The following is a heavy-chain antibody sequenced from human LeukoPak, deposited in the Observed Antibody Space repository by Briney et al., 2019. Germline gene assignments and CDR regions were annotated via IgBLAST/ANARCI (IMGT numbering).Heavy chain of an antibody. CDR2: IYYSGST. CDR1: GGSISSSSYY. Sequence: PSETLSLTCAVSGGSISSSSYYWGWIRQPPGKGLEWIGSIYYSGSTYYNPSLKSRVTISVDTSKNQFSLKLSSVTAADTAVYYCARRAPERYCTNGVCYGYAFDIWGQGTMVTVSS. CDR3: ARRAPERYCTNGVCYGYAFDI. V-gene: IGHV4-39*01. D-gene: IGHD2-8*01. J-gene: IGHJ3*02.